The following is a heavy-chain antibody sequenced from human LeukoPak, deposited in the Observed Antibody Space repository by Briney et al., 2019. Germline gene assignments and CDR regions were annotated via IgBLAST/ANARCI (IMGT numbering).Heavy chain of an antibody. D-gene: IGHD3-22*01. CDR1: GFTFSSYS. CDR3: ARDPSGYYYDSSGYYSYYFDY. Sequence: PGGSLRLSCAASGFTFSSYSMNWVRQAPGKGLEWVSSISSSSSYIYYADSVKGRFTISRDNAKNSLYLQMNSLRAEDTAVYYCARDPSGYYYDSSGYYSYYFDYWGQGTLVTVSS. J-gene: IGHJ4*02. CDR2: ISSSSSYI. V-gene: IGHV3-21*01.